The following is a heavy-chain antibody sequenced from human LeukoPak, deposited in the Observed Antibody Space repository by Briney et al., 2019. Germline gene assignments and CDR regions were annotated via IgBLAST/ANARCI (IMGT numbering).Heavy chain of an antibody. D-gene: IGHD5-12*01. J-gene: IGHJ4*02. CDR1: GGSISSGGYY. V-gene: IGHV4-31*03. Sequence: SQTLSLTCTVSGGSISSGGYYWSWIRQHPGKGLEWIGYIYYSGSTYYNPSLKSRVTISVDTSKNQFSLKLSSVTAADTAVYYCARGQDGYETHWGQGTLVTVSS. CDR2: IYYSGST. CDR3: ARGQDGYETH.